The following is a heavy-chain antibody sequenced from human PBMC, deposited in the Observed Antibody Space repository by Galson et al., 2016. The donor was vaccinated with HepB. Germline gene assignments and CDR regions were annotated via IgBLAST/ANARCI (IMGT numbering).Heavy chain of an antibody. CDR1: GGFINSNY. Sequence: SETLSLTCTVSGGFINSNYWSWIRQPPGKGLEWIGYIYYSGSTNYNPSLKSRVTISVDTSKNQFSLKLTSVTAADTAVYYCARLTYDFWSAYSSPYYYYYYMDVWGKGTTVTVSS. V-gene: IGHV4-59*01. CDR3: ARLTYDFWSAYSSPYYYYYYMDV. J-gene: IGHJ6*03. CDR2: IYYSGST. D-gene: IGHD3-3*01.